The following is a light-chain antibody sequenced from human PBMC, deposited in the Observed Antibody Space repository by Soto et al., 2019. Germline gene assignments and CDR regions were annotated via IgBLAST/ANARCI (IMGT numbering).Light chain of an antibody. CDR1: QSLVYSDGNTY. CDR3: MQGTHWPRT. CDR2: KVS. V-gene: IGKV2-30*01. J-gene: IGKJ1*01. Sequence: DVVMTQSPLSLPVTLGQPASISCRSSQSLVYSDGNTYLNWFQQRPGQSPRRLIYKVSNRDSGVPDRCSGSGSGTDFPLKISRVEAEDVGVYYCMQGTHWPRTFGQGTKVEIK.